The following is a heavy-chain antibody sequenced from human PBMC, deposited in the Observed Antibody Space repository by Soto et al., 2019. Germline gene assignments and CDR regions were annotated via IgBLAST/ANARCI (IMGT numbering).Heavy chain of an antibody. J-gene: IGHJ6*04. Sequence: EVQLVESGGGLVQPGGSLRLSCAASGFTFSDFWLHWVRQTPGKGLVWVSRIKFDVGSTNYADSVKGRFTISRDNAENTLYLQMDSLRAEDTAVYYCARGAKGAYDVDVWGKGTTVTVSS. V-gene: IGHV3-74*01. CDR1: GFTFSDFW. CDR2: IKFDVGST. CDR3: ARGAKGAYDVDV. D-gene: IGHD2-21*01.